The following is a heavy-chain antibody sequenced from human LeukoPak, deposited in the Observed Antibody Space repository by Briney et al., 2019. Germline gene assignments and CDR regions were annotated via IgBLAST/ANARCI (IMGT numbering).Heavy chain of an antibody. Sequence: GGSLRLSCAASGFTFSSYWMHWVRKAPGKGLVWVSRIYNDGSNTDYADSVKGRFTISRDNAKNTLHLQMNSLRAEDTAVYYCARGDWRGAIDHWGQGTLVTVSS. CDR3: ARGDWRGAIDH. CDR2: IYNDGSNT. J-gene: IGHJ4*02. CDR1: GFTFSSYW. V-gene: IGHV3-74*01. D-gene: IGHD3-9*01.